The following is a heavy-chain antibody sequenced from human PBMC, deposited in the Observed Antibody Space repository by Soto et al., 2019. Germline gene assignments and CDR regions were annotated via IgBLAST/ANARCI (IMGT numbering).Heavy chain of an antibody. D-gene: IGHD3-16*02. CDR1: GFTVSGSA. CDR3: TSHLVELSFPRAFDI. Sequence: EVQLVESGGGLVQPGGSLKLSCAASGFTVSGSAVHWVRQASGKGLEWVGRIRSKTNSYATAYAASVKGRFTIARDDSKNTAYLQMNSQKTEDTAVYYCTSHLVELSFPRAFDIWGQGTMVTVSS. CDR2: IRSKTNSYAT. J-gene: IGHJ3*02. V-gene: IGHV3-73*01.